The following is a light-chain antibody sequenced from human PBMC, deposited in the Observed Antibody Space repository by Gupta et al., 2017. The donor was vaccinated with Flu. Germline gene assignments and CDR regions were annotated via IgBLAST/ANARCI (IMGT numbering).Light chain of an antibody. CDR1: QSLVHSDGNTY. CDR3: RHYVTWPRT. V-gene: IGKV2-30*02. CDR2: KIS. J-gene: IGKJ1*01. Sequence: DVVMTQSPLSLSVTVGQPASISCRSSQSLVHSDGNTYLHWFQQRPGQSPRRLIYKISNRDSGVPDRFSGSGSGTEYTLEISRVEAEDVGIYYCRHYVTWPRTFGQGTKVEIK.